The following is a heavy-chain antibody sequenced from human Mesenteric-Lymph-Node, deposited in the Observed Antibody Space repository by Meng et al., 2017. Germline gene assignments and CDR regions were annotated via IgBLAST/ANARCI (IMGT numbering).Heavy chain of an antibody. J-gene: IGHJ4*02. CDR2: MNPNSGNT. D-gene: IGHD2-15*01. Sequence: SGAEVTQPGPARKAACKASEYTFTSYNINWVRQATGQGLEWMGWMNPNSGNTGYAQKFQGRVTMTRNTSISTAYMELSSLRSEDTAVYYCARGVAYCSGGSCYLYYFDYWGQGTLVTVSS. CDR1: EYTFTSYN. V-gene: IGHV1-8*01. CDR3: ARGVAYCSGGSCYLYYFDY.